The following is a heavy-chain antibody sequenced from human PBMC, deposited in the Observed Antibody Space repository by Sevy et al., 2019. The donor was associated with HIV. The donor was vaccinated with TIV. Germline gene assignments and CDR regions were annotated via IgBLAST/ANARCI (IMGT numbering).Heavy chain of an antibody. CDR1: GFTFSTYA. CDR3: AKDRGSGIYYTGDFDS. V-gene: IGHV3-23*01. Sequence: GGSLRLSCAASGFTFSTYAMTWVRQAPGKGLEWVSVISMSSGDTYYADSVKGRFTISRDNSKKTLYLQMNSLRAEDTAVYYCAKDRGSGIYYTGDFDSWGQGTLVTVSS. CDR2: ISMSSGDT. D-gene: IGHD3-10*01. J-gene: IGHJ4*02.